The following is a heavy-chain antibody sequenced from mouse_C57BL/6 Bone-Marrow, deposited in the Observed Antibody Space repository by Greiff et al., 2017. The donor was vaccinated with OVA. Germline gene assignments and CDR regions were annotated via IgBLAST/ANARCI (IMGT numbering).Heavy chain of an antibody. Sequence: VKLVESGPGLVAPSQSLSITCTVSGFSFTSYGVDWVRQSPGKGLEWLGVIWGVGSTNYNSALKSRLSISKDNSKSQVFLKMNSLQTDDTAMYYCARSQLGRDYAMDYWGQGTSVTVSS. CDR3: ARSQLGRDYAMDY. CDR1: GFSFTSYG. CDR2: IWGVGST. V-gene: IGHV2-6*01. J-gene: IGHJ4*01. D-gene: IGHD4-1*02.